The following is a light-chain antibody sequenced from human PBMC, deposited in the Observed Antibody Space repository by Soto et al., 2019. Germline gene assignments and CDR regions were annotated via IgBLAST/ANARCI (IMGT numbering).Light chain of an antibody. CDR2: ASS. CDR3: QPVDSYPRT. Sequence: GDRVTVTFRASQGIGTYLVWYQQKSGKAPTVLIYASSTLQTGVTSRFSGSGSGTDFSLTISSLHPEDVATYYCQPVDSYPRTVGRVTQVEIK. CDR1: QGIGTY. V-gene: IGKV1-9*01. J-gene: IGKJ4*02.